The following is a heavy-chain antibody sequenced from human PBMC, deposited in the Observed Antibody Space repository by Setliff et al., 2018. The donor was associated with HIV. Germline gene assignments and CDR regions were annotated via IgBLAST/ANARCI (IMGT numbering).Heavy chain of an antibody. CDR2: IYYSGST. V-gene: IGHV4-59*12. CDR1: GGSISSDY. J-gene: IGHJ5*02. Sequence: PSETLSLTCTVSGGSISSDYWSWIRQPPGKGLEWIGYIYYSGSTNFNPSLNSRFTISLDTSKNQFSLRLTSLTAADTAIYYCARSTVGAGASFPWGRGILVTVSS. D-gene: IGHD1-26*01. CDR3: ARSTVGAGASFP.